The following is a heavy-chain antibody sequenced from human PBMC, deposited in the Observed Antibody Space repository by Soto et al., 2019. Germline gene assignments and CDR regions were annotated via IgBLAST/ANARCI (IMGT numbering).Heavy chain of an antibody. V-gene: IGHV1-8*01. J-gene: IGHJ5*02. Sequence: ASVKVSCKASGYTFTSYDINWVRQATGQGLEWMGWMNPNSGNTGYAQKFQGRVTMTRNTSISTAYMELSSLRSEDTAVYYCASGRLDRYYDILTGQGVWFDPWGQGTLVTVSS. CDR3: ASGRLDRYYDILTGQGVWFDP. D-gene: IGHD3-9*01. CDR1: GYTFTSYD. CDR2: MNPNSGNT.